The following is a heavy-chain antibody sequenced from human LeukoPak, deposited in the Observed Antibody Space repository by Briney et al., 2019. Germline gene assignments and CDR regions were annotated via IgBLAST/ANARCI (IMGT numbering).Heavy chain of an antibody. CDR2: IYYSGST. J-gene: IGHJ4*02. D-gene: IGHD5-18*01. CDR3: ARHPYSYGPYYFDY. V-gene: IGHV4-39*01. CDR1: GGSISSSSYY. Sequence: PSETLSLTCTVSGGSISSSSYYWGWIRQPPGKGLEWIGSIYYSGSTYYNPSLKSRVTISVDTSKNQFSLKLSSVTAADTAVYYCARHPYSYGPYYFDYWGQGTLVTVSS.